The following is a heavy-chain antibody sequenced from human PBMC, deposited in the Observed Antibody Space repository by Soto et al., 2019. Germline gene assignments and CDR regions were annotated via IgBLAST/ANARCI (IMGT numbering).Heavy chain of an antibody. CDR1: GYTFTSYG. CDR3: ARGSPNYYDSSGYYRPQKRYYYYGMDV. V-gene: IGHV1-18*04. D-gene: IGHD3-22*01. Sequence: GASVKVSCKASGYTFTSYGISWVRQAPGQGLEWMGWISAYNGNTNYAQKLQGRVTMTTDTSASTAYMELSSLRSEDTAVYYCARGSPNYYDSSGYYRPQKRYYYYGMDVWGQGTTVTVSS. J-gene: IGHJ6*02. CDR2: ISAYNGNT.